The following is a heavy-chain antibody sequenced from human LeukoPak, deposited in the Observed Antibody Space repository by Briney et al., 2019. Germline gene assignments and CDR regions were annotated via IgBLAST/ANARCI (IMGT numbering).Heavy chain of an antibody. D-gene: IGHD6-13*01. CDR1: GFTFSSYA. CDR3: AKARIAAAGTGALDV. J-gene: IGHJ3*01. CDR2: FSATDGSA. V-gene: IGHV3-23*01. Sequence: PGGSLRLSCAASGFTFSSYAMSWVRLAPGKGLEWVSAFSATDGSAQYAESVKGRFTISRDNSKNSLYLQMNSLRDEDTAVYYCAKARIAAAGTGALDVWGQGTMVTVSS.